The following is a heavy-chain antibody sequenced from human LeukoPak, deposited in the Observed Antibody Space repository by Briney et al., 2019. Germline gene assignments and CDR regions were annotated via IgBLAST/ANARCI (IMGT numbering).Heavy chain of an antibody. CDR2: INYDGST. CDR1: GFTFSNYW. CDR3: ARDPNGDYIGTFDI. Sequence: GGSLRLSCAASGFTFSNYWMHWFRQAPGKGLVWVSRINYDGSTNYADSVKGRFTISRDNAKNSLYLQMNSLRAEDTAVYYRARDPNGDYIGTFDIWGQGTMVTVSS. V-gene: IGHV3-74*01. J-gene: IGHJ3*02. D-gene: IGHD4-17*01.